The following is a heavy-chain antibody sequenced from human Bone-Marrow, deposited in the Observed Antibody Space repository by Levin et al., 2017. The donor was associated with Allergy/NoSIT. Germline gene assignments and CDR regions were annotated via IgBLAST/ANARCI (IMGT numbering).Heavy chain of an antibody. CDR2: IWYDGTNK. D-gene: IGHD3-22*01. J-gene: IGHJ5*02. CDR1: GFTFSSYG. CDR3: ARDSDPGYYYDSSGYRLNWFDP. Sequence: PGGSLRLSCAASGFTFSSYGMHWVRQAPGKGLEWVAVIWYDGTNKYVDSVRGRFTISRDTSKNTVYLQMNSLRAEDTAVYYCARDSDPGYYYDSSGYRLNWFDPWGQGTLVTVSS. V-gene: IGHV3-33*01.